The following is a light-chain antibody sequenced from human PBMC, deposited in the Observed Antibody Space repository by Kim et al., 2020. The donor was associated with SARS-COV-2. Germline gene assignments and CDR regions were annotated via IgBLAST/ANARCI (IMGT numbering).Light chain of an antibody. J-gene: IGLJ2*01. Sequence: GPSITISVIGSSSDIGYSKHVCWYQQHPGKPPKLIIYDITNRPSGLSSRFSGSKSGNTASLTISGLQGEDEAVYYCSSYTTSGTLVFGGGTKVTVL. CDR3: SSYTTSGTLV. V-gene: IGLV2-14*03. CDR1: SSDIGYSKH. CDR2: DIT.